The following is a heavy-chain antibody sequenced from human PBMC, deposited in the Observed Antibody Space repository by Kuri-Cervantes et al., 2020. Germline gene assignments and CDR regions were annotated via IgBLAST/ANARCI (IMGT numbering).Heavy chain of an antibody. CDR2: IYHSGST. Sequence: GSLRLSYTVSGGSIGSSGYYWGWIRQPPGKGLEWIGSIYHSGSTYYNPSLKSRVTISVDTSKNQFSLKLSSVTAADTAVYYCARGGDMTPDIWGQGTMVTVSS. V-gene: IGHV4-39*07. CDR3: ARGGDMTPDI. D-gene: IGHD3-10*01. CDR1: GGSIGSSGYY. J-gene: IGHJ3*02.